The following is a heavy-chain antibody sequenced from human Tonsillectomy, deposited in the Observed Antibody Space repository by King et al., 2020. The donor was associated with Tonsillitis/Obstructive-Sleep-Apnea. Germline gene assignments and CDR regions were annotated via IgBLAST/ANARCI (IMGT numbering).Heavy chain of an antibody. CDR3: ARRGGLRRAYWYFDL. J-gene: IGHJ2*01. Sequence: VQLVESGGGLVKPGGSLRLSCAASGFTFSDYYMSWISQAPGKGLEWVSYISTSSSYTNYADFVQGRFTYYRDKAKNSLYLQMNSLRAEDTAVYYCARRGGLRRAYWYFDLWGRGTLVTVSS. CDR2: ISTSSSYT. V-gene: IGHV3-11*05. CDR1: GFTFSDYY. D-gene: IGHD4-17*01.